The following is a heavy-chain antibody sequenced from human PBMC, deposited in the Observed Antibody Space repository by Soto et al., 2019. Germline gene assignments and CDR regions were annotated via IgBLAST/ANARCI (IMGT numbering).Heavy chain of an antibody. Sequence: QVQLQQWGAGLLKPSETLSLTCAVYGGSFSGYYWSWIRQPPGKGLEWIGEINHSGSTNYNPSLKRRVTXXVXTLXNQFSLKLSSVTAADTAVYYCARGPDITMVRGLDYWGQGTLVTVSS. CDR2: INHSGST. D-gene: IGHD3-10*01. CDR3: ARGPDITMVRGLDY. V-gene: IGHV4-34*01. CDR1: GGSFSGYY. J-gene: IGHJ4*02.